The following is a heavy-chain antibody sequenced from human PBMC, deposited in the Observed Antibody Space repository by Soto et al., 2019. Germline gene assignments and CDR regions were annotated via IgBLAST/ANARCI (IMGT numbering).Heavy chain of an antibody. V-gene: IGHV4-39*01. CDR3: ARRADPTGFLEWLPNYYYYYMDV. CDR1: GGSISSSSYY. Sequence: QLQLQESGPGLVKPSETLSLTCTVSGGSISSSSYYWGWIRQPPGKGPECIGIIYYSGSTYYNPSLKSRVTISVDTSKNQFSLKLSSVTAADTAVYYCARRADPTGFLEWLPNYYYYYMDVWGKGTTVTVSS. CDR2: IYYSGST. D-gene: IGHD3-3*01. J-gene: IGHJ6*03.